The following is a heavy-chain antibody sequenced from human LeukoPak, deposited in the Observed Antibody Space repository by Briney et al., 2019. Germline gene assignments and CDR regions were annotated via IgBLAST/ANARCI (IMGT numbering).Heavy chain of an antibody. V-gene: IGHV3-48*01. CDR3: ARVRFGTEWYSSDAFAF. J-gene: IGHJ3*01. D-gene: IGHD3-3*01. CDR2: ISFSSNTI. Sequence: PGGSLRLSCTSSGFSFTLNSMTWVRQAPGKGLEWISYISFSSNTIYYADSVEGRFTVSRDNSKNTVYLQMSSLRTVDTAIYYCARVRFGTEWYSSDAFAFWGQGTMVTVAS. CDR1: GFSFTLNS.